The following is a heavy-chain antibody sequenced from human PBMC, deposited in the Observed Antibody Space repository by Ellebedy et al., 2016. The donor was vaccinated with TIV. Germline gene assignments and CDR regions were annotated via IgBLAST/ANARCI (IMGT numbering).Heavy chain of an antibody. CDR3: AKNPALRYLDWTIDN. J-gene: IGHJ4*02. CDR1: GGSFSGYF. Sequence: SETLSLXXAVYGGSFSGYFWSWIRQSPGKGLEWIGEINHYGITNYNPSLKSRVTISVDTSKNQFSLKLNSMPAADTAVYYCAKNPALRYLDWTIDNWGQGTLVTVSS. V-gene: IGHV4-34*01. D-gene: IGHD3-9*01. CDR2: INHYGIT.